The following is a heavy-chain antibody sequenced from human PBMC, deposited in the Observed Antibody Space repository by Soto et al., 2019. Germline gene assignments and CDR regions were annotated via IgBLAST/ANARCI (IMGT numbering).Heavy chain of an antibody. V-gene: IGHV1-69*12. J-gene: IGHJ6*02. CDR3: ARDKDRQQIGGNYYCGMDV. CDR1: GGTFGNSA. D-gene: IGHD1-26*01. CDR2: IMPIFPTP. Sequence: QVQLVQSGAEVKKPGSSVTVSCKASGGTFGNSAISWVRQAPGQGLEWMGGIMPIFPTPDYAQKFQGRVTITADECKSTAYMELTSLRSEDTAVYYCARDKDRQQIGGNYYCGMDVWGQGTTVTV.